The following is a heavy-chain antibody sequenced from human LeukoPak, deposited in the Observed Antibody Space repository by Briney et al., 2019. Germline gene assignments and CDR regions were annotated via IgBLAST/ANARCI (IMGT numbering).Heavy chain of an antibody. CDR1: GFTFSSYS. CDR2: ISSSSSYI. V-gene: IGHV3-21*01. J-gene: IGHJ4*02. D-gene: IGHD6-13*01. Sequence: GGSLRLSCAASGFTFSSYSMNWVRQAPGKGLEWASSISSSSSYIYYADSVKGRFTISRDNAKNSLYLQMNSLGAEDTAVYYCARVGSSGLYWGQGTLVTVSS. CDR3: ARVGSSGLY.